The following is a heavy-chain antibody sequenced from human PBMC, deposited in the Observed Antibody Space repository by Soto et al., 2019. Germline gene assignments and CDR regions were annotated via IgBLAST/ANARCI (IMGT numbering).Heavy chain of an antibody. CDR1: GFTFTNYA. V-gene: IGHV3-23*01. Sequence: EVQLLESGGGLVQPGGSLRLSCAASGFTFTNYAMSWVRQAPGKGLEWVSTISASGGSTYHADSVKGRFTISRDNSKNPLSMPMNSRGGEDTAACYCAKAMRGSGSYYIYGMGVWGQGTTVTVS. CDR2: ISASGGST. CDR3: AKAMRGSGSYYIYGMGV. J-gene: IGHJ6*02. D-gene: IGHD3-10*01.